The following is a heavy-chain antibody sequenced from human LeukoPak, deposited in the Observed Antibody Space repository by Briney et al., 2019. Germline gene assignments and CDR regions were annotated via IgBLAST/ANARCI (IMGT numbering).Heavy chain of an antibody. D-gene: IGHD3-3*01. CDR2: INPNSGGT. J-gene: IGHJ4*02. CDR3: ARGYDLWSGYYTKYYFDY. CDR1: GYTFTGYY. V-gene: IGHV1-2*02. Sequence: GASVKVSCKASGYTFTGYYMHWVRQAPGQGLEWMGWINPNSGGTNYAQKFQGRVTMTRDTSISTAYMELSRLRSDDTAVYYCARGYDLWSGYYTKYYFDYWGQGTLVTVSS.